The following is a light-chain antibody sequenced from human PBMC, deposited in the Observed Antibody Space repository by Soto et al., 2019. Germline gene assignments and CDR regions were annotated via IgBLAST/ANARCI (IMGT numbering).Light chain of an antibody. J-gene: IGKJ1*01. CDR2: GAS. Sequence: EIMMTQSPATLSVSPGERATLSCRATQSVSSSLAWYQQKPGQAPRLLIYGASTRATGIPARFSGSGSGTEFTLTISSLQSEDFAVYYCQQYNNWPPWTFGQGTKV. CDR3: QQYNNWPPWT. CDR1: QSVSSS. V-gene: IGKV3-15*01.